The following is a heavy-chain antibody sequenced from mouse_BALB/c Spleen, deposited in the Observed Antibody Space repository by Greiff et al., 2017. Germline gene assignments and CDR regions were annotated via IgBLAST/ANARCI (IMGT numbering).Heavy chain of an antibody. J-gene: IGHJ2*01. CDR3: AREGVYYGNHYYFDY. CDR1: GYTFTSYD. CDR2: IFPGDGST. Sequence: QVQLTESGAELVKPGASVKLSCKASGYTFTSYDINWVRQRPEQGLEWIGWIFPGDGSTKYNEKFKGKATLTVDTSSSTAYIQLSSLSSEDSAVYFCAREGVYYGNHYYFDYWGQGTTLTVSS. V-gene: IGHV1-85*01. D-gene: IGHD2-1*01.